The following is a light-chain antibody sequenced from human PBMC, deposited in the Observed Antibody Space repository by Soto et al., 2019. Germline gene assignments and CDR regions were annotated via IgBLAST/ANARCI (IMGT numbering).Light chain of an antibody. CDR1: QSVSSSL. CDR3: QHYGSSVT. V-gene: IGKV3-20*01. J-gene: IGKJ5*01. CDR2: GAS. Sequence: EIVLTQSPVTLSLSPGERATLSCRASQSVSSSLLAWYQQKPGQAPRLLISGASGRATGIPDRFSGSGSGTDFTLTISRLEPEDFAVFYCQHYGSSVTFAQGTRLEIK.